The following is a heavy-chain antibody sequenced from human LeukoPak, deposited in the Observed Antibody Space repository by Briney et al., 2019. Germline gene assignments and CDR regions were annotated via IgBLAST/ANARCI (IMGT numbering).Heavy chain of an antibody. D-gene: IGHD5-18*01. CDR1: GFTFSSYG. CDR3: ARDSYFVDTAMVFFFDY. CDR2: IWYDGSNK. Sequence: PGRSLRLSCAASGFTFSSYGMHWVRQAPGKGLEWVAVIWYDGSNKYYADSVKGRFTISRDNSKNTLYLQMNSLRAEDTAVYYCARDSYFVDTAMVFFFDYWGQGTLVTVSS. V-gene: IGHV3-33*01. J-gene: IGHJ4*02.